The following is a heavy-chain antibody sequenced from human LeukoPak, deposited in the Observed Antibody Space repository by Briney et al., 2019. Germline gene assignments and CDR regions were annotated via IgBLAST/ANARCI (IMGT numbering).Heavy chain of an antibody. J-gene: IGHJ4*02. V-gene: IGHV3-23*01. CDR3: AKGGSTVTTEDVVDY. CDR1: GLTFKNFA. D-gene: IGHD4-17*01. CDR2: ISGGGGIT. Sequence: GGSLRLSCAASGLTFKNFAMSWVRQAPGKGLEGVSVISGGGGITNYADSVKGRFTISRDNSNNTLSLQMNSLRVEDTAVYYCAKGGSTVTTEDVVDYWGQGTLVTVSS.